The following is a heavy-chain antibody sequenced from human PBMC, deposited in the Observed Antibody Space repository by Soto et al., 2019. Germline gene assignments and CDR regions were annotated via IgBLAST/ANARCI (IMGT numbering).Heavy chain of an antibody. D-gene: IGHD3-10*01. CDR1: GFTFGDYA. J-gene: IGHJ6*02. V-gene: IGHV3-49*03. Sequence: RSLRLSGTASGFTFGDYALNWLREVPGKGLEWVGLIRSKKYGGATEYGASVRGRFTISRDDSQSIAFLQMNDLNIEDTGVYYCSRSPRGRDYYYYGMDVWGQGTTVTVSS. CDR3: SRSPRGRDYYYYGMDV. CDR2: IRSKKYGGAT.